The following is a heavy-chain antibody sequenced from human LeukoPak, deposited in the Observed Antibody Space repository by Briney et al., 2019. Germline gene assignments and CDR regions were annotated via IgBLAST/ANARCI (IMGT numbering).Heavy chain of an antibody. Sequence: SETLSLTCTVSGGSISGSYWSWIRQPPGKGLEWIAYMYNSGSTNYNPSLKIRVTISIDTSKNQFSLKLSSLTAADTAIYYCARGIESYGDYGYWGQGILVTVSS. CDR2: MYNSGST. CDR3: ARGIESYGDYGY. D-gene: IGHD4-17*01. J-gene: IGHJ4*02. CDR1: GGSISGSY. V-gene: IGHV4-59*01.